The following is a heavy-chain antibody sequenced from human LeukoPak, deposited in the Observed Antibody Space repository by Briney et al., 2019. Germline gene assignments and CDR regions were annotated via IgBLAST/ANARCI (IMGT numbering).Heavy chain of an antibody. V-gene: IGHV4-39*01. CDR2: IYYSGST. D-gene: IGHD2-2*01. CDR3: ARRGLYCSSTSYYGLWTDY. CDR1: GDSISSSSYY. Sequence: PSETLSLTCTVSGDSISSSSYYWGWIRQPPGKGLEWIGSIYYSGSTYYNPSLKSRVTISVDTSKNQFSLKLRSVTAADTAVYYCARRGLYCSSTSYYGLWTDYWGQGTLVTVSS. J-gene: IGHJ4*02.